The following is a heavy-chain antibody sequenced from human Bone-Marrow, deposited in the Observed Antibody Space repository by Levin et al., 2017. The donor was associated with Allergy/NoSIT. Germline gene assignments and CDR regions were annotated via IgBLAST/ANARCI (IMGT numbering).Heavy chain of an antibody. CDR2: ISSSSSTI. CDR3: ARSAVVRGTECDY. Sequence: LSLTCAASGFTFSSYSMNWVRQAPGKGLEWVSYISSSSSTIYYADSVKGRFTISRDNAKNSLYLQMNSLRAEDTAVYDCARSAVVRGTECDYWGQGTLVTVSA. CDR1: GFTFSSYS. D-gene: IGHD3-10*01. V-gene: IGHV3-48*01. J-gene: IGHJ4*02.